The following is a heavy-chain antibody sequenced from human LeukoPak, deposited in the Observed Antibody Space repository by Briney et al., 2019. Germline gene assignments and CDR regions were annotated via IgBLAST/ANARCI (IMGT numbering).Heavy chain of an antibody. D-gene: IGHD3-10*01. V-gene: IGHV1-69*13. CDR2: IIPIFGTA. CDR3: ARARGILWFGELGSYYFDY. CDR1: GGTFSSYA. J-gene: IGHJ4*02. Sequence: GASVKVSCKASGGTFSSYAISWVRQAPGQGLEWMGGIIPIFGTANYAQKFQGRVTITADESTSTAYMELSSLRSEDTAVYYCARARGILWFGELGSYYFDYWGQGTLVTVSS.